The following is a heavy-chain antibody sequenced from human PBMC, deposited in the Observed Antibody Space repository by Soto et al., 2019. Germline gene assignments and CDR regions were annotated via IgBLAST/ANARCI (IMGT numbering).Heavy chain of an antibody. J-gene: IGHJ4*02. V-gene: IGHV3-23*01. CDR3: AKVAAAAWIYYFDY. CDR2: ISGSGGRT. Sequence: EVQLLESGGGSVQPGGSLRLSCAASGFTFSSYAMSWVRQAPGKGLEWVSSISGSGGRTDNADSVKGRFTISRDNSKNMLYLQMNSLRGEGTAVYYCAKVAAAAWIYYFDYWGQGTLVTVSS. D-gene: IGHD6-13*01. CDR1: GFTFSSYA.